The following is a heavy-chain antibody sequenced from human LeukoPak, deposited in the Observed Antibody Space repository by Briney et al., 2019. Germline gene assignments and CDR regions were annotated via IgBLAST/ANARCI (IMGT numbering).Heavy chain of an antibody. CDR3: AHSTYGGNSLGAFDF. CDR1: GFSLSTSEGG. J-gene: IGHJ3*01. D-gene: IGHD4-23*01. Sequence: PTLVNPTQTLTLTCTFSGFSLSTSEGGVGWIRQPPGKALEWLALIYWNDDKRYSPSLKNRLTITKDTSKNQVVLTMTNVDPVDTATYYCAHSTYGGNSLGAFDFWGQGTVVTVSS. V-gene: IGHV2-5*01. CDR2: IYWNDDK.